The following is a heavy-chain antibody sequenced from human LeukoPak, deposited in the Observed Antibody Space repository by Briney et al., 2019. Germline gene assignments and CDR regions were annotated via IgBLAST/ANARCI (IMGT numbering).Heavy chain of an antibody. CDR3: ARPGGRYCSSTSCSNWFDP. V-gene: IGHV4-39*01. Sequence: SETLSLTCTVSGGSISSSSYYWGWIRQPPGKGLEWIGSIYYSGSTYYNPSLKSRVTISVDTSKNQFSLKLSSVTAADTAVYYCARPGGRYCSSTSCSNWFDPWGQGTLVTVSS. CDR1: GGSISSSSYY. J-gene: IGHJ5*02. CDR2: IYYSGST. D-gene: IGHD2-2*01.